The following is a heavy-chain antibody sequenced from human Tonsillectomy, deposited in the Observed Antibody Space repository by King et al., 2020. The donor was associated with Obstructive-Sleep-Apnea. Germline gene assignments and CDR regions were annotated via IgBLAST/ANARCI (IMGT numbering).Heavy chain of an antibody. CDR2: INHCGST. V-gene: IGHV4-34*01. Sequence: VQLQQWGAGLLKPSETLSLTCAVYGGSFSGYYWSWIRQPPGKGLEWIGEINHCGSTNYNPSLKSRVTISVDTSKNQFSLKLSSVTAADTAVYYCAGDYGGNSAYWGQGTLVTVSS. J-gene: IGHJ4*02. D-gene: IGHD4-23*01. CDR1: GGSFSGYY. CDR3: AGDYGGNSAY.